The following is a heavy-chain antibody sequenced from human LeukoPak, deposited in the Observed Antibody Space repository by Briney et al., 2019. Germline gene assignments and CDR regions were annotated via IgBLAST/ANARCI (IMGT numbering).Heavy chain of an antibody. Sequence: ASVKVSCKASGYTFTSYYMHWVRQAPGQGLEWMGIINPSGGSTSYAQKFQGRVTMTRDTSTSTVYMELSSLRSEDTAVYYCARDTLLSPYYYYGMDVWGQGTTVTVSS. D-gene: IGHD2-2*01. CDR2: INPSGGST. CDR1: GYTFTSYY. V-gene: IGHV1-46*01. J-gene: IGHJ6*02. CDR3: ARDTLLSPYYYYGMDV.